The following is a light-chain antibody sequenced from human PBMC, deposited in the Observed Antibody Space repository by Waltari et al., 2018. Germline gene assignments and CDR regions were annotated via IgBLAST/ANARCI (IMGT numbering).Light chain of an antibody. J-gene: IGKJ2*01. Sequence: AIRMTQSPSSFSASIGDRVTIPCRARQGVRSSFAWYQQRPGKAPKLLIFATSTLQSGVPERFSGSGSGTEFTLTVSCLQSEDFATYYCQQYYSYPYTFGQGTKLEIK. CDR3: QQYYSYPYT. CDR2: ATS. V-gene: IGKV1-8*01. CDR1: QGVRSS.